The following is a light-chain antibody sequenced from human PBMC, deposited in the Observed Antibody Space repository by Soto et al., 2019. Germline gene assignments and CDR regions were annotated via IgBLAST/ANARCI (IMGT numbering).Light chain of an antibody. CDR2: GAS. V-gene: IGKV3-15*01. CDR1: QSVNSN. CDR3: QQYNNWPLT. J-gene: IGKJ4*01. Sequence: EIAMTQSPATLSVSPGERATLSCRASQSVNSNLAWYQQKPGQAPRLLIDGASTRATGIPARFSGSGSGTELTVTISSLQSEDFAVYYCQQYNNWPLTFGGGTKVEIK.